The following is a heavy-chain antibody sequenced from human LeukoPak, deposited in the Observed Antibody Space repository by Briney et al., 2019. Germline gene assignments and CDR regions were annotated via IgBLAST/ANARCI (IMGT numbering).Heavy chain of an antibody. CDR1: GYSFTSYW. D-gene: IGHD4-17*01. J-gene: IGHJ6*02. Sequence: GESLKISCKGSGYSFTSYWIGWVRQMPGKGLEWVGIIYPGDSDTRYSPPFQGQVTISADKSISTAYLQWSSLKASDTAMYYCARLLLADYGDYVNYYYYGMDVWGQGTTVTVSS. CDR3: ARLLLADYGDYVNYYYYGMDV. CDR2: IYPGDSDT. V-gene: IGHV5-51*01.